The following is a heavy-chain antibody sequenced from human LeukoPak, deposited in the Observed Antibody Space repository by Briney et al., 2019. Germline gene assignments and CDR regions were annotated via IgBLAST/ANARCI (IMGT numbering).Heavy chain of an antibody. Sequence: GGSLRLSCVASGFTFDDHDMSWVRQAPGKGLEWVSGINWNGGSTGYADSVKGRFTISRNNAKNSLYLQMNSLRAEDTALYYCARGLRYFDWLLDYWGQGTLVTVSS. CDR1: GFTFDDHD. D-gene: IGHD3-9*01. CDR2: INWNGGST. J-gene: IGHJ4*02. V-gene: IGHV3-20*04. CDR3: ARGLRYFDWLLDY.